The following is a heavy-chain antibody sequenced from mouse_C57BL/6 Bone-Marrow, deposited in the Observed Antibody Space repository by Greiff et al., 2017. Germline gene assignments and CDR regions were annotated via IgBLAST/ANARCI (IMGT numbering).Heavy chain of an antibody. CDR2: ISDGGSYT. J-gene: IGHJ2*01. CDR1: GFTFSSYA. Sequence: EVKLVESGGGLVKPGGSLKLSCAASGFTFSSYAMSWVRQTPEKRLAWVATISDGGSYTYYPDNVKGRFTISRDNAKNNLYLQMSHLKSEDTAMYYCARDPGLDYGGQGTTLTVSS. V-gene: IGHV5-4*01. D-gene: IGHD3-3*01. CDR3: ARDPGLDY.